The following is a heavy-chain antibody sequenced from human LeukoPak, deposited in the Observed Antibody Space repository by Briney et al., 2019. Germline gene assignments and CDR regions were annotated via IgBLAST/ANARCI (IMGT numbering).Heavy chain of an antibody. V-gene: IGHV3-30*02. CDR3: AKVGRGWYGIDY. Sequence: GGSLGLSCAASGFTFSTYGMHWVRQAPGKGLEWIGFIRYDGTNKYYADSVKGRFTISRDNSKNTLYLQMNSLRDEDTAVYFCAKVGRGWYGIDYWGQGTLVTVSS. J-gene: IGHJ4*02. CDR2: IRYDGTNK. CDR1: GFTFSTYG. D-gene: IGHD6-19*01.